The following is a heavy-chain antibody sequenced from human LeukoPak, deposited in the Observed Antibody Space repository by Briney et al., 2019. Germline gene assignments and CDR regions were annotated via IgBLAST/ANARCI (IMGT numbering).Heavy chain of an antibody. Sequence: ASVKVSCKASGYTFTSYAMNWVRQAPGQGLEWMGWINPNSGGTNYAQKFQGRVTMTRDTSISTAYMELSRLRSDDTAVYYCARGVITIFGVALDYWGQGTLVTVSS. CDR3: ARGVITIFGVALDY. CDR2: INPNSGGT. V-gene: IGHV1-2*02. D-gene: IGHD3-3*01. J-gene: IGHJ4*02. CDR1: GYTFTSYA.